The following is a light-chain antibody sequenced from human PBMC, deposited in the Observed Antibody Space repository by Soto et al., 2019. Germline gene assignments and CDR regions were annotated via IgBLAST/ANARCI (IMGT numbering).Light chain of an antibody. CDR3: QQAHNLPVT. Sequence: DIRMTQSPSSVSGSVGDRVSMTCRASQDIASWLAWYQQRPGKAPVLLIFGASILQSGVSSRFSGSGAGTEFNLTINSLQPEDVGVYYCQQAHNLPVTFGGGTKVEIK. CDR1: QDIASW. J-gene: IGKJ4*01. CDR2: GAS. V-gene: IGKV1-12*01.